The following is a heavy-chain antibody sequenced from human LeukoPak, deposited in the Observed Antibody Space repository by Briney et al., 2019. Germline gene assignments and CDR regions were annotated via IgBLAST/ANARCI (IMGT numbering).Heavy chain of an antibody. D-gene: IGHD4-23*01. CDR3: AGNLTTVVTHDAFDI. CDR1: GGSLSSYY. CDR2: IYTSGST. Sequence: RPSETLSLTCTVSGGSLSSYYWSWIRQPPGKGLEWIGYIYTSGSTNYTPSLKSRVTISIDTSKNQFSLKLSSVTAADTAVYYCAGNLTTVVTHDAFDIWGQGTMVTVSS. J-gene: IGHJ3*02. V-gene: IGHV4-4*09.